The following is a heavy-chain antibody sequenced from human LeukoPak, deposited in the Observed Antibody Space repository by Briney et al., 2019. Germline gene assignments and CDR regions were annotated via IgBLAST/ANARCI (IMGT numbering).Heavy chain of an antibody. V-gene: IGHV1-69*04. D-gene: IGHD6-25*01. CDR2: IIPILGIA. Sequence: SVKVSCKASGGTFSSYAISWVRQAPGQGLEWMGRIIPILGIANYAQKLQGRVTMTTDTSTSTAYMELRSLRSDDTAVYYCARVSGNNWFDPWGQGTLVTVSS. J-gene: IGHJ5*02. CDR1: GGTFSSYA. CDR3: ARVSGNNWFDP.